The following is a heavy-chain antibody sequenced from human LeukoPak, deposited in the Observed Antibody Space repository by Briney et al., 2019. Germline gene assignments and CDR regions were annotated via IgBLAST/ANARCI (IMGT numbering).Heavy chain of an antibody. CDR1: GDSISTSSYY. CDR3: AGHFGAWHYFDY. Sequence: PSETLSLTCSVSGDSISTSSYYWGWIRQPPGKGLEWVSSISSSSSYIYYADSVKGRFTISRDNAKNSLYLQMNSLRAEDTAVYYCAGHFGAWHYFDYWGQGILVTVSS. J-gene: IGHJ4*02. CDR2: ISSSSSYI. V-gene: IGHV3-21*01. D-gene: IGHD3-3*01.